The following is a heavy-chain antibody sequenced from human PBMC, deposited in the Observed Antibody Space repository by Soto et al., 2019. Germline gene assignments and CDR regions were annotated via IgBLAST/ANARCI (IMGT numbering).Heavy chain of an antibody. CDR3: ASFGVASMNWLDP. J-gene: IGHJ5*02. CDR1: GDSISSYYYNKGYYY. D-gene: IGHD3-3*01. V-gene: IGHV4-30-4*01. CDR2: IHYSGNT. Sequence: PSETLSLTWAVSGDSISSYYYNKGYYYWSWIRQHPGRGLEWIGSIHYSGNTFYKTSLQSRLSISTDTSKNHFSLKLNFVTAADTAVYYCASFGVASMNWLDPWGQGTPVTVSS.